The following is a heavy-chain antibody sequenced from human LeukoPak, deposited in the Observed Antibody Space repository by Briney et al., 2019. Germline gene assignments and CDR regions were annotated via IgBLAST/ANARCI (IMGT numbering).Heavy chain of an antibody. CDR3: ARGLDAFDI. CDR2: INHSGST. J-gene: IGHJ3*02. Sequence: SETLSLTCAVYGGSFSGYYWSWIRQPPGKGLEWIGEINHSGSTNYNPSLKSRVTISVDTSKNQFSLKLSSVAAADTAVYYCARGLDAFDIWGQGTMVTVSS. V-gene: IGHV4-34*01. CDR1: GGSFSGYY.